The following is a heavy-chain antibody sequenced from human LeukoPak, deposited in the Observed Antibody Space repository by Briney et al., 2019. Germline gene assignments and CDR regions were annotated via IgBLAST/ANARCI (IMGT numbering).Heavy chain of an antibody. Sequence: SETLSLTCTVSGGSISSYYWSWIRQPPGKGLEWIGYIYYSGSTNYNPSLKSRVTISVDTSKNQFSLKLSSVTAADTAVYYCARLYSSGWYADDPFDIWGQGTMVTVSS. CDR1: GGSISSYY. CDR3: ARLYSSGWYADDPFDI. V-gene: IGHV4-59*01. D-gene: IGHD6-19*01. CDR2: IYYSGST. J-gene: IGHJ3*02.